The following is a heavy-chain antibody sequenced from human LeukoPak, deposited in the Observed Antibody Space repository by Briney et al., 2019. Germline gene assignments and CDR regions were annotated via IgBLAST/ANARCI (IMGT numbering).Heavy chain of an antibody. CDR2: MNPNSGNT. D-gene: IGHD3-22*01. CDR3: ARGHGVWYYFDSSGSVFDY. CDR1: GYTFTSYD. Sequence: GASVKVSCKASGYTFTSYDINWVRQATGQGLEWMGWMNPNSGNTGYAQKFQGRVTMTRNTSISTAYMELSSLRSEDTAVYYCARGHGVWYYFDSSGSVFDYWGQGALVTVSS. J-gene: IGHJ4*02. V-gene: IGHV1-8*01.